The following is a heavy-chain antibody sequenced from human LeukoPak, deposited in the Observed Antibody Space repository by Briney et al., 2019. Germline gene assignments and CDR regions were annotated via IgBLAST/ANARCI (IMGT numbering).Heavy chain of an antibody. D-gene: IGHD3-22*01. Sequence: GGSLRLSCAASGFTFSSYSMNWVRQAPGKGLEWVSSISSSSSYIYYADSVRGRFTISRDNAKNSLYLQMNSLRAEDTAVYYCARDLGRASGYYYLYYFDYWGQGTLVTVSS. J-gene: IGHJ4*02. CDR3: ARDLGRASGYYYLYYFDY. CDR2: ISSSSSYI. CDR1: GFTFSSYS. V-gene: IGHV3-21*01.